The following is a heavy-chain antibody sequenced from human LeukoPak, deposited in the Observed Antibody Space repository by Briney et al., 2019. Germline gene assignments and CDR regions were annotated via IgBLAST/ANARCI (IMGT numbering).Heavy chain of an antibody. J-gene: IGHJ4*02. D-gene: IGHD3-10*01. CDR1: GFTFSSYS. CDR2: ISSGSSHI. CDR3: ARDSGFGELSN. V-gene: IGHV3-21*01. Sequence: GGSLRLSCAASGFTFSSYSMNWVRQAPGKGLEWVSSISSGSSHIYYADSVKGRFTISRDNAKNSLYLQMNSLRAEDTAVYYCARDSGFGELSNWGQGTLVTVSS.